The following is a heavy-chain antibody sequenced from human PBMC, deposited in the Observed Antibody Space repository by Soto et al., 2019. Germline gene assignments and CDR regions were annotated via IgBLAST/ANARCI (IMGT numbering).Heavy chain of an antibody. V-gene: IGHV4-31*03. J-gene: IGHJ4*02. D-gene: IGHD6-13*01. CDR1: GGSISSGGYY. CDR2: IYYSGST. Sequence: SETLSLTCTVSGGSISSGGYYWSWIRQHPGKGLEWIGYIYYSGSTYYNPSLKSRVTISVDTSKNQFSLKLSSVTAADTAVYYCARGLRGYSSSWYHEFFDYWGQGTLVTVSS. CDR3: ARGLRGYSSSWYHEFFDY.